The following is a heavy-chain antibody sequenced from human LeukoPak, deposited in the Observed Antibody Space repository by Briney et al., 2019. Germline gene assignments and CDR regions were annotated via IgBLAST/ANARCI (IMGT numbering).Heavy chain of an antibody. V-gene: IGHV4-34*01. Sequence: PSETLSLTCAVYGGSFSGYYWSWIRQPPRKGLEWIGEINHSGSTNYNPSLKSRVTISVDTSKNQFSLKLSSVTAADTAVYYCARERAVTTYYYFDYWGQGTLVTVSS. D-gene: IGHD4-17*01. CDR1: GGSFSGYY. J-gene: IGHJ4*02. CDR2: INHSGST. CDR3: ARERAVTTYYYFDY.